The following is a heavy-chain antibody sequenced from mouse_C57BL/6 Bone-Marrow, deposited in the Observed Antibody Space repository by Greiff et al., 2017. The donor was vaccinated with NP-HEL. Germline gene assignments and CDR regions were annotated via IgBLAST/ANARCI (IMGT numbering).Heavy chain of an antibody. V-gene: IGHV1-54*01. J-gene: IGHJ3*01. CDR2: INPGSGGT. Sequence: QVQLQQSGAELVRPGTSVKVSCKASGYAFTNYLIEWVKQRPGQGLEWIGVINPGSGGTNYNEKFKGKATLTADKSSSTAYMQLSSLTSEDSAVYFCARYDGYSFAYRGQGTLVTVSA. CDR1: GYAFTNYL. CDR3: ARYDGYSFAY. D-gene: IGHD2-3*01.